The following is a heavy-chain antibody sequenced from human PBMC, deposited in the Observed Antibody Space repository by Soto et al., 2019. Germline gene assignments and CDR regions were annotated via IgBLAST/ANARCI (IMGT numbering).Heavy chain of an antibody. V-gene: IGHV1-3*01. J-gene: IGHJ3*02. D-gene: IGHD2-2*01. CDR2: INAGNGNT. CDR1: GYTFTSYA. CDR3: ARVPTLAPFVVVPAAMGAFDI. Sequence: GASVKVSCKASGYTFTSYAMHWVRQAPGQRLEWMGWINAGNGNTKYSQKFQGRVTITRDTSASTAYMELSSLRSEDTAVYYCARVPTLAPFVVVPAAMGAFDIWGQGTMVTVSS.